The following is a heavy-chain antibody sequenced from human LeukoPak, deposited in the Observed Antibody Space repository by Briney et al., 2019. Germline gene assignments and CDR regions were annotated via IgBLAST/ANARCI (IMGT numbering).Heavy chain of an antibody. CDR3: AKNIAAPGRDSYYLYGMDV. D-gene: IGHD6-25*01. CDR2: IKQDGSDQ. Sequence: GGSLRLSCAASGFIFSGYWMTWVRQAPGKGLKWVASIKQDGSDQHYVDAVKGRCTISRDNAKNSLYLQMNNLRADDTAVYYCAKNIAAPGRDSYYLYGMDVWGQGTTVTVSS. V-gene: IGHV3-7*01. CDR1: GFIFSGYW. J-gene: IGHJ6*02.